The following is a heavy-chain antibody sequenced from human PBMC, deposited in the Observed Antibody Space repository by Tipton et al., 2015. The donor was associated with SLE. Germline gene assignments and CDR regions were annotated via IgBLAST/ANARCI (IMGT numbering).Heavy chain of an antibody. Sequence: TLSLTCVVSGGSISSHYWSWIRQPPGKGLEWIGYIYYSGSISYNPSLKSRVTISVDTSKNQFSLKLSSVTAADTAVYYCAREWGDAFDIWGRGTMVTVSS. CDR2: IYYSGSI. J-gene: IGHJ3*02. CDR3: AREWGDAFDI. CDR1: GGSISSHY. V-gene: IGHV4-59*11. D-gene: IGHD3-16*01.